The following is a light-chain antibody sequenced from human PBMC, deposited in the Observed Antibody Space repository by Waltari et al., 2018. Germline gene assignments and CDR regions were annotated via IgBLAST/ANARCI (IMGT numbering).Light chain of an antibody. CDR3: QQSNNFPIT. V-gene: IGKV1-12*01. J-gene: IGKJ5*01. CDR1: QGIAGW. CDR2: AAS. Sequence: DIQMTQPPSSMSASVGDRVTITCRASQGIAGWLAWYQQEPGKTPKLLIYAASNLQSGVPSRFSGSGSGTDFTLTNSNLQPEDFSTYYCQQSNNFPITFGQGTRLEIK.